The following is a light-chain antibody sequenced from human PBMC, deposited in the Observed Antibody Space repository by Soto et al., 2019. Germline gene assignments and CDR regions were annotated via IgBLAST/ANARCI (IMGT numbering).Light chain of an antibody. V-gene: IGKV3-20*01. CDR1: QSVNSNY. CDR2: DTS. J-gene: IGKJ1*01. CDR3: QQYDSPWT. Sequence: EIVLTQSPGTLSLSPWERATLSCRASQSVNSNYLAWYQKKPGQAPRLLIYDTSSRATGIPDRFSGSGSGTDFTLTISRLEPEDFAVYYCQQYDSPWTFGQGTKVDIK.